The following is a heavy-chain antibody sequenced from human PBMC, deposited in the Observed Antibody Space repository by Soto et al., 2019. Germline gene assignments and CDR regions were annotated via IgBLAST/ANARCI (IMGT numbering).Heavy chain of an antibody. CDR2: INPSDGNR. CDR1: GYTFTRSG. Sequence: GASVKVSCKASGYTFTRSGISWVRQAPGQGLGWMGWINPSDGNRNFAQKFEDRVTMTTATSTNTVFLELRSLKSDDTAIYYCARDRLRGYDSSGYYSWGQGTMVTVSS. D-gene: IGHD3-22*01. CDR3: ARDRLRGYDSSGYYS. J-gene: IGHJ4*02. V-gene: IGHV1-18*01.